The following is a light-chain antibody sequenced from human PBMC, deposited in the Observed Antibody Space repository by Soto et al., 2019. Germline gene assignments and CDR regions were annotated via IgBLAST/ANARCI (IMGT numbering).Light chain of an antibody. CDR1: SSNIGTNY. Sequence: QSVLTQPPSASGTPGQRVTISCSGRSSNIGTNYVSWYQQLPGTAPKLLIYSNNQRPSGVPDRFSGSKSGTSASLAISGLRSEDEADYYCAAWDDSLSVFGTGTKVTVL. CDR2: SNN. J-gene: IGLJ1*01. V-gene: IGLV1-47*02. CDR3: AAWDDSLSV.